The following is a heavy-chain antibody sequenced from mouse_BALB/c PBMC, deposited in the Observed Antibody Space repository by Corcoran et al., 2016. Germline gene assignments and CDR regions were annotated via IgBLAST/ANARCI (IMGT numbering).Heavy chain of an antibody. CDR1: GYTFTNYG. J-gene: IGHJ2*01. D-gene: IGHD3-1*01. CDR3: ARGSSGYDY. V-gene: IGHV9-1*02. Sequence: QIQLVQSGPELKKPGETVKISCKASGYTFTNYGMNWVKQAPGKGLKWMGGINTYTGEPTYADEFKGRFAFSLENTASTAYLQINNLKNEYMATYFCARGSSGYDYWGQGTTLTVSS. CDR2: INTYTGEP.